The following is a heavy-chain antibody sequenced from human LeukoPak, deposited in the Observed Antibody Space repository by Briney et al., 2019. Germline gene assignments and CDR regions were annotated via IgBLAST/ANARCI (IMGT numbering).Heavy chain of an antibody. CDR3: ARETDSSGYSAFDY. V-gene: IGHV3-30*02. D-gene: IGHD3-22*01. CDR1: GFTFSSYE. Sequence: GGSLRLSCAASGFTFSSYEMNWVRQAPGKGLEWVAFIRYDGSKKYYADSVKGRFTISRDNSKNTLYLQMNSLRAEDTAVYYCARETDSSGYSAFDYWGQGTLVTVSS. CDR2: IRYDGSKK. J-gene: IGHJ4*02.